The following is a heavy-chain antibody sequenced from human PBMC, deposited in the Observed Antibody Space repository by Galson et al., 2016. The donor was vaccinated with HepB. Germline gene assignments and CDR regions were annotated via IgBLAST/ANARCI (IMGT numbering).Heavy chain of an antibody. J-gene: IGHJ4*02. CDR1: GFIFSDNA. D-gene: IGHD2-2*02. CDR2: ISGRGGST. CDR3: AQSTLKSPYTSSWYYFHY. Sequence: SLRLSCAASGFIFSDNAMSWVRQAPGKGLEWVSAISGRGGSTYYADSVKGRFTISRDNSEDTLYLQMSSLRAEDAVVYYCAQSTLKSPYTSSWYYFHYWGRGTLVTVSS. V-gene: IGHV3-23*01.